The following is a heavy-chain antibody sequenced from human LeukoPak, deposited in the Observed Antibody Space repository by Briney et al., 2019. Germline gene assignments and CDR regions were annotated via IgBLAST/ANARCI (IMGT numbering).Heavy chain of an antibody. CDR2: ISTSGSII. CDR3: ARDGPGGGSYYSNY. J-gene: IGHJ4*02. V-gene: IGHV3-48*03. Sequence: GGSLTLSCEASGFTFGSYEMTWVRQAPGKGLEWLSYISTSGSIIVYADSVRGRFTVSRDNAKNSLYLQMNSLRAEDTALYYCARDGPGGGSYYSNYWGQGTLVTVSS. CDR1: GFTFGSYE. D-gene: IGHD1-26*01.